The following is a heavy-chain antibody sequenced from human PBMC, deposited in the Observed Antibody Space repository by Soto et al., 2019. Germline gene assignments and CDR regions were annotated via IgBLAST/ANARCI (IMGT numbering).Heavy chain of an antibody. V-gene: IGHV4-39*01. Sequence: KASETLSLTCTVSGGSISSSSYYWGWIRQPPGKGLEWIGSIYYSGSTYYNPSLKSRVTISVDTSKNQFSLKLSSVTAADTAVYYCASNPSNWNYVPYYYYYMDVWGKGTTVTVSS. J-gene: IGHJ6*03. CDR3: ASNPSNWNYVPYYYYYMDV. CDR1: GGSISSSSYY. CDR2: IYYSGST. D-gene: IGHD1-7*01.